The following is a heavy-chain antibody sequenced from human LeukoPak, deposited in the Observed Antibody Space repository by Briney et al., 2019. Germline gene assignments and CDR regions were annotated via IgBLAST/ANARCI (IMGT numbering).Heavy chain of an antibody. D-gene: IGHD2-2*01. CDR2: ISAYNGNT. Sequence: EASVTVSCTASGYTFTGYYMHWVRQAPGQGLEWMGWISAYNGNTNYAQKLQGRVTMTTDTSTSTAYMELRSLRSDDTAVYYCARAGDIVVVAVTGAGYYYMDVWGKGTTVAVSS. J-gene: IGHJ6*03. CDR3: ARAGDIVVVAVTGAGYYYMDV. CDR1: GYTFTGYY. V-gene: IGHV1-18*04.